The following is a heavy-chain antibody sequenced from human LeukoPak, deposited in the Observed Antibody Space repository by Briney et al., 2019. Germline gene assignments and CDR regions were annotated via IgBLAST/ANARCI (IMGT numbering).Heavy chain of an antibody. J-gene: IGHJ6*02. CDR1: GGSFSGYY. V-gene: IGHV4-34*01. CDR3: ARAPRYSSSWYSPQGYYYYGMDV. Sequence: SVTLSLTCAVYGGSFSGYYWSWIRQPPGKGLEWIGEINHSGSTNYNPSLKSRVTISVDTSKNQFSLKLSSVTAADTAVYYCARAPRYSSSWYSPQGYYYYGMDVWGQGTTVTVSS. D-gene: IGHD6-13*01. CDR2: INHSGST.